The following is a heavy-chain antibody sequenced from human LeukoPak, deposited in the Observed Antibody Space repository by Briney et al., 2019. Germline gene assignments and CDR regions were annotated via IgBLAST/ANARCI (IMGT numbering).Heavy chain of an antibody. J-gene: IGHJ4*02. CDR2: ISSRGDYI. Sequence: PGGSLRLSCAASGFTFSGYTLNWVRQAPGKGLEGISSISSRGDYIYYADSVKGRFTISRDNAKNSLYLQMNSLRAEDTAVYYCAIREGYWGQGTLVTVSS. V-gene: IGHV3-21*01. CDR1: GFTFSGYT. CDR3: AIREGY.